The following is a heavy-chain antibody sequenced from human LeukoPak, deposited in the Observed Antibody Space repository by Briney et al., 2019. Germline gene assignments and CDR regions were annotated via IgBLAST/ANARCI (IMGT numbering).Heavy chain of an antibody. CDR2: FDPEDGET. Sequence: ASVKVSCKFSGYTLTELSMHWVRQAPGKGLEWMGGFDPEDGETIYAQKFQGRVTMTEDTSTDTAYMELSRLRSEDTAVYYCATKRPLSRWERYYYGSGSYDYYYGMDVWGEGTTVTVSS. CDR3: ATKRPLSRWERYYYGSGSYDYYYGMDV. D-gene: IGHD3-10*01. V-gene: IGHV1-24*01. CDR1: GYTLTELS. J-gene: IGHJ6*04.